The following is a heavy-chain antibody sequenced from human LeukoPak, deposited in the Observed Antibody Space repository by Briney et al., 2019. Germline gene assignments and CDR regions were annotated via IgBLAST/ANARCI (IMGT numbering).Heavy chain of an antibody. J-gene: IGHJ4*02. CDR3: ARDGGGFEY. CDR1: GGPISSSNW. V-gene: IGHV4-4*02. D-gene: IGHD2-15*01. Sequence: PSETLSLTCAVSGGPISSSNWWSWVRQPPGKGLEWIGQIDHSGSRNYNPSLKSRVTISVDKSKNQFSLRLSSVTAADTAVYYCARDGGGFEYWGQGILVTVSS. CDR2: IDHSGSR.